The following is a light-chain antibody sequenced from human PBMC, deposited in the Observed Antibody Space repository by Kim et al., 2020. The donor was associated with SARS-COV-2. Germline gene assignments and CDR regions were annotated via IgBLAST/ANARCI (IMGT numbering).Light chain of an antibody. CDR2: KAS. V-gene: IGKV1-5*03. CDR1: ESISSW. Sequence: ESVGERVIITCRASESISSWVAWYQQKPGKAPKLLISKASSLESGVPSRFSGSGSGTEFTLTISSLQTDDFATYYCQQYNSYSPYIFGQGTKLEI. J-gene: IGKJ2*01. CDR3: QQYNSYSPYI.